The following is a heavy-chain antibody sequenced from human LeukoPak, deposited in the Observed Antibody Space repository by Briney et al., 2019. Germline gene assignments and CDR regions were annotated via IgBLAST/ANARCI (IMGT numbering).Heavy chain of an antibody. J-gene: IGHJ3*02. D-gene: IGHD3-22*01. Sequence: ASVKVSCKASGYTFTGYYMHWVRQAPGQGLEWMGWINPNSGGTNYAQKFQGRVTITADKSTSTAYMELSSLRSEDTAVYYCARAQTYYYDSSGSDAFDIWGQGTMVTVSS. V-gene: IGHV1-2*02. CDR2: INPNSGGT. CDR3: ARAQTYYYDSSGSDAFDI. CDR1: GYTFTGYY.